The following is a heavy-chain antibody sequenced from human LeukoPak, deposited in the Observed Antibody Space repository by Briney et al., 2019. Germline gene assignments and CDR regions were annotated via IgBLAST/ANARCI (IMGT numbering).Heavy chain of an antibody. Sequence: AGGSLRLSCAASGFTFGDYGMSWVRQAPGKGLEWVSGINWNGGSTAYADSVKGRFTISRDNAKNSLYLQMNSLRAEDTALYYCARGEDYGGNDDYFDSWGQGTLVTVSS. CDR3: ARGEDYGGNDDYFDS. CDR1: GFTFGDYG. J-gene: IGHJ4*02. CDR2: INWNGGST. D-gene: IGHD4-23*01. V-gene: IGHV3-20*04.